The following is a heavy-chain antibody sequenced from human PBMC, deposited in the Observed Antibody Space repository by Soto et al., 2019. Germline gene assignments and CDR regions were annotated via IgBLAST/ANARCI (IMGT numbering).Heavy chain of an antibody. CDR3: ARWYCSGGSCSYFDY. J-gene: IGHJ4*02. CDR2: IYYSGST. D-gene: IGHD2-15*01. V-gene: IGHV4-30-4*01. Sequence: PSETLSLTCTVSGGSISSGDYYWSWIRQPPGKGLEWIGYIYYSGSTYYNPSLKSRVTISVDTSKNQFSLKLSSVTAADTAVYYCARWYCSGGSCSYFDYWGQGTLVTVSS. CDR1: GGSISSGDYY.